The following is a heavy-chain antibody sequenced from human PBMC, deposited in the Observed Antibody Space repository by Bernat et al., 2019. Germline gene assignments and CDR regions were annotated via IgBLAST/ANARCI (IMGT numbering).Heavy chain of an antibody. J-gene: IGHJ6*02. V-gene: IGHV3-64*01. D-gene: IGHD2-2*01. CDR2: ISSNGGST. CDR3: ARWGGGVVPAADTSYYYYYGMDV. Sequence: EVQLVESGGGLVQPGGSLRLSCAASGFTFSSYAMHWVRQAPGKGLEYVSAISSNGGSTYYANSVKGRFTISRDNSKNTLYLQMGRLRAEDMAVYYCARWGGGVVPAADTSYYYYYGMDVWGQGTTVTVSS. CDR1: GFTFSSYA.